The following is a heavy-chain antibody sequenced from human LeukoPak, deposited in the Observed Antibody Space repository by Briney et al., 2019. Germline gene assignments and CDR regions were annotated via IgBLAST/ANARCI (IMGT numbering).Heavy chain of an antibody. J-gene: IGHJ4*02. Sequence: SETLSLTCTVSGGSISSYYWSWIRQPPGKGLEWIGYIYYSGSTNYNPSLKSRVTISVDTSKNQFSLKLSSVTAADTAAYYCARRRDFDWLLSEYYFDYWGQGTLVTVSS. CDR3: ARRRDFDWLLSEYYFDY. CDR2: IYYSGST. V-gene: IGHV4-59*01. D-gene: IGHD3-9*01. CDR1: GGSISSYY.